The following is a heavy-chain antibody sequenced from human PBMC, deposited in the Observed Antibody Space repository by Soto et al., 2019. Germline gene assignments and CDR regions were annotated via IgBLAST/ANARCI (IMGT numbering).Heavy chain of an antibody. CDR2: IDTDGRRT. D-gene: IGHD6-13*01. CDR1: GFTFSSYW. Sequence: EVHLVESGGGLVQPGGSLRLSCAASGFTFSSYWMHWVRQVPGQGMEWLSEIDTDGRRTNYADSVKGRFTISRDNAKNSLYLQMNSLRVDDTAVYHCASLSAPVDYWGRGTLVTVSS. CDR3: ASLSAPVDY. J-gene: IGHJ4*02. V-gene: IGHV3-74*01.